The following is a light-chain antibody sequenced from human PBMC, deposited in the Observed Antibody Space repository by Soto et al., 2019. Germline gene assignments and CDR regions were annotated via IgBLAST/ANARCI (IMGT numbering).Light chain of an antibody. Sequence: QSLLTQPASGSGSPGQSITISCTGTSSDVGGYNYVSWYQHHPGKAPKLMIYDVSNRPSGVSNRFSGSKSGNTASLTISGLQPEDEADYYCSSYTTSNTRQIVFGTGTKVTVL. J-gene: IGLJ1*01. CDR1: SSDVGGYNY. V-gene: IGLV2-14*03. CDR3: SSYTTSNTRQIV. CDR2: DVS.